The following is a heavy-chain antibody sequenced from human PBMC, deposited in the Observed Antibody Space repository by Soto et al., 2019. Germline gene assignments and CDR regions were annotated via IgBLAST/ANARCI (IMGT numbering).Heavy chain of an antibody. J-gene: IGHJ4*02. CDR2: ISGSGGST. Sequence: GGSLRLSCAASGFPFSSYAMSWVRQAPGKGLEWVSAISGSGGSTYYADSVKGRFTISRDNSKNTLYLQMNSLRAEDTAVYYCAKDDYGDYGYFDYWGQGTLVTVSS. V-gene: IGHV3-23*01. CDR1: GFPFSSYA. D-gene: IGHD4-17*01. CDR3: AKDDYGDYGYFDY.